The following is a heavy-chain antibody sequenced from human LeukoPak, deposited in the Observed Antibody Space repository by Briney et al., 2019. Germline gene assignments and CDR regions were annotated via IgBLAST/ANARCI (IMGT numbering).Heavy chain of an antibody. J-gene: IGHJ5*02. CDR1: GYTFTSYY. D-gene: IGHD2-15*01. CDR2: INPSGGST. CDR3: AVVVATDWFDP. V-gene: IGHV1-46*01. Sequence: ASVKVSCKASGYTFTSYYMHWVRQAPGQGLEWMGIINPSGGSTNYAQKLQGRVTMTTDTSTSTAYMELRSLRSDDTAVYYCAVVVATDWFDPWGQGTLVTVSS.